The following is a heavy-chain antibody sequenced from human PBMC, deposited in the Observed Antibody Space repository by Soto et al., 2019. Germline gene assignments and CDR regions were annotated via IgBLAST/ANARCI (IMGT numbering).Heavy chain of an antibody. CDR1: GFTFSSYW. CDR3: ARDRGRPDLRDTHYYDSSDLDHGMDV. J-gene: IGHJ6*02. V-gene: IGHV3-7*01. CDR2: INQDGSEK. Sequence: EVRLVESGGGLVQPGGSLTLSCAASGFTFSSYWMTWVRQAPGKGLEWVANINQDGSEKYYMDSMKGRFTISRDNAKNSRLLQLNSLRAEDTAVYYCARDRGRPDLRDTHYYDSSDLDHGMDVWGQGTTVTVSS. D-gene: IGHD3-22*01.